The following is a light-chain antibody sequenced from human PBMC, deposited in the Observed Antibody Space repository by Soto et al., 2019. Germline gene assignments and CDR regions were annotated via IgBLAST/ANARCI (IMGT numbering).Light chain of an antibody. CDR3: QQTYSTLGT. Sequence: DIQMTQSPSSLSASVGDTITISCRASQSISNYLNWYQQKPGKAPKLLIYDASSFQSGVPSRFSGGGSGTDFTLTISSLQPEDFATYYCQQTYSTLGTFGQGSKVEIK. CDR2: DAS. J-gene: IGKJ1*01. V-gene: IGKV1-39*01. CDR1: QSISNY.